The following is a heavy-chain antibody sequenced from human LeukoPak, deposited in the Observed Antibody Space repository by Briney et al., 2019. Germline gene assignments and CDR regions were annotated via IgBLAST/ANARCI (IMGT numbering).Heavy chain of an antibody. Sequence: GGSLRLSCAASGFTFSSYAMSWVRQAPGKGLEYVSAISSNGGSTYYANSVKGRFTISRDNSKNTLYLQMGSLRAEDMAVYYCARALTYIDLGYWGQGTLVTVSS. V-gene: IGHV3-64*01. J-gene: IGHJ4*02. CDR3: ARALTYIDLGY. CDR2: ISSNGGST. D-gene: IGHD3-16*01. CDR1: GFTFSSYA.